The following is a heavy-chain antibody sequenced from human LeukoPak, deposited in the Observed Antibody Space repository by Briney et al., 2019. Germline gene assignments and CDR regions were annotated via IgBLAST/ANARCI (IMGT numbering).Heavy chain of an antibody. J-gene: IGHJ4*02. D-gene: IGHD3-10*01. Sequence: ASVKVSCKASGYTFTSYYMYWVRQAPGQGLEWMGIINPSGGSTSYAQKFQGRVTMTRDTSTSTVYMELSSLRSEDTAVYYCARDSFFRDGSGKFDYWGQGTLVTVSS. CDR3: ARDSFFRDGSGKFDY. CDR1: GYTFTSYY. V-gene: IGHV1-46*01. CDR2: INPSGGST.